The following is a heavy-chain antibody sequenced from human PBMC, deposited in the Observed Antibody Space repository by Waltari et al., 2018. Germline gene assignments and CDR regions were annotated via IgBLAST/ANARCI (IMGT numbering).Heavy chain of an antibody. D-gene: IGHD3-16*01. CDR2: ISWNSATI. CDR3: AKAMGRGSFYGGFEQ. V-gene: IGHV3-9*01. CDR1: GFTFGHYA. Sequence: EVQVVESGGDLVQPGRSLRLSCAASGFTFGHYAMHWVRQAPGKGLEWVSGISWNSATIDYADSVKGRFTISRDNAKNYVSLQMNSLRNEDTALYYCAKAMGRGSFYGGFEQWGQGTLVTVS. J-gene: IGHJ4*02.